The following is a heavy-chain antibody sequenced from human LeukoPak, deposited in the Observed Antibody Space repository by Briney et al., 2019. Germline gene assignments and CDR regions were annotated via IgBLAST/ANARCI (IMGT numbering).Heavy chain of an antibody. CDR2: IDWDDDK. CDR3: ARIRTPYGSGSYYNLD. Sequence: SGPALVKPTQTLTLTCTFSGFSLSTSGMCVSWIREPPGKALEWLARIDWDDDKYYSTSLKTRLTISNATSKNQVVLTITNMDPVDTATYYCARIRTPYGSGSYYNLDWGYGAPVAASS. J-gene: IGHJ6*01. D-gene: IGHD3-10*01. V-gene: IGHV2-70*11. CDR1: GFSLSTSGMC.